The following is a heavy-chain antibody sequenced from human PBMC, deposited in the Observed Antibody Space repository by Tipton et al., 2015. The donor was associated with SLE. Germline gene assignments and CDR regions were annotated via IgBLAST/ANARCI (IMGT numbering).Heavy chain of an antibody. D-gene: IGHD6-13*01. CDR1: GGSISSYY. CDR3: ARQGQQLVRPYYYGMDV. V-gene: IGHV4-59*08. Sequence: VKPSETLSLTCTVSGGSISSYYWSWIRQPPGKGLEWIGYIYYSGSTNYNPSLKSRVTISVDTSKNKFSLKLSSVTAADTAVYYCARQGQQLVRPYYYGMDVWGQGTTVTVSS. CDR2: IYYSGST. J-gene: IGHJ6*02.